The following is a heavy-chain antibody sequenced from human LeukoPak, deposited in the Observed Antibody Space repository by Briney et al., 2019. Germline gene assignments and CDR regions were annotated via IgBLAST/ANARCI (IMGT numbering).Heavy chain of an antibody. V-gene: IGHV3-30*04. CDR1: GFTFSSYV. J-gene: IGHJ4*02. CDR3: ARDPRSSGYFFDY. Sequence: AGGSLRLSCAASGFTFSSYVMHWVRQAPGKGLEWVTVISYDATNENYADSVKGRFTISRDNSKNTLYLQMNSLRPEDTAAYYCARDPRSSGYFFDYWGQGTLVTVSS. CDR2: ISYDATNE. D-gene: IGHD3-22*01.